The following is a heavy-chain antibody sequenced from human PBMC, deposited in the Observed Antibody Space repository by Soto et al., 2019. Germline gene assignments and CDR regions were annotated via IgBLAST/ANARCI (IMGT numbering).Heavy chain of an antibody. CDR3: ASNYYGSGSYYNGGSFFDY. CDR1: GGTFSSYA. CDR2: IIPIFGTA. D-gene: IGHD3-10*01. Sequence: SVKVSCKASGGTFSSYAISWVRQAPGQGLEWMGGIIPIFGTANYAQKFQGRVTITADESTSTAYMELSSLRSEDTAVYYCASNYYGSGSYYNGGSFFDYWGQGTLVTVSS. J-gene: IGHJ4*02. V-gene: IGHV1-69*13.